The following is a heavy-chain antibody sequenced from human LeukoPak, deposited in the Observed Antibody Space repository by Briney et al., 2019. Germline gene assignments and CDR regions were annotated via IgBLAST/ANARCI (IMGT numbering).Heavy chain of an antibody. CDR3: AREISGSYYNPLGYMDV. Sequence: PSETLFLTCTVSGGSISLYYWNWIRQPAGKGLEWIGRIFTSGITNYNPSLKSRVTMSVDTSKSQLSLALSSVTAADTAVYYCAREISGSYYNPLGYMDVWGKGTTVTVAS. CDR2: IFTSGIT. CDR1: GGSISLYY. D-gene: IGHD3-10*01. V-gene: IGHV4-4*07. J-gene: IGHJ6*03.